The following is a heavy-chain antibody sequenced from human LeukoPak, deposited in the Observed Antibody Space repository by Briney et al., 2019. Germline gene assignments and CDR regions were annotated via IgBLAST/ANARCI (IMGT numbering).Heavy chain of an antibody. CDR2: ISSSSTYI. D-gene: IGHD2-2*01. CDR1: GFTFSDYS. CDR3: ASGLPAAPYDY. Sequence: GGSLRLSCAASGFTFSDYSMSWVRQAPGKGLERVSSISSSSTYILYADSVKGRFTISRDNARNSLSLQMNSLRAEDTAVYYCASGLPAAPYDYWGQGTLVTVSS. V-gene: IGHV3-21*04. J-gene: IGHJ4*02.